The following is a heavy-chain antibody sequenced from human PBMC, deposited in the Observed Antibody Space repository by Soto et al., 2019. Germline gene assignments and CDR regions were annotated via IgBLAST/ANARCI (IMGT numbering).Heavy chain of an antibody. D-gene: IGHD7-27*01. J-gene: IGHJ6*02. CDR2: ISYDGSNK. V-gene: IGHV3-30-3*01. CDR1: GFTFSSHS. CDR3: ARPNRHYYYYGRAV. Sequence: LKISCAASGFTFSSHSMHWVRQAPGKVLEWLAVISYDGSNKYYADSVKGRFTISRDNSKNTLYLQMNSLRAEDTVVYYCARPNRHYYYYGRAVWGQGTTVPVSS.